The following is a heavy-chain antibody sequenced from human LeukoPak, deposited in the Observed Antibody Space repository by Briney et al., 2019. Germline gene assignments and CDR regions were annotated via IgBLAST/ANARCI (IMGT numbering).Heavy chain of an antibody. D-gene: IGHD6-13*01. CDR2: ISYDGSNK. V-gene: IGHV3-30-3*01. J-gene: IGHJ4*02. CDR3: AREESWSFDY. Sequence: RRSLRLSCAASGFTFSSYAMHWVRQAPGKGLEWVAVISYDGSNKYYADSVKGRFTISRDNSKNTLYLQMNSLRAEDTAVCYCAREESWSFDYWGQGTLVTVSS. CDR1: GFTFSSYA.